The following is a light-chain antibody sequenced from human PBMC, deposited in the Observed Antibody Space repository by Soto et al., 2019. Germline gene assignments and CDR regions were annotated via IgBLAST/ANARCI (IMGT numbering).Light chain of an antibody. CDR2: GAS. V-gene: IGKV3-20*01. Sequence: ESVLTQSPGTLSLSPGERATLSCRASQSVSSSYLAWYQQKPGQAPRLLIYGASSRATGIPDRFSGSGSGTDFTLTINRLEPEDFAVYYCQQYGSSPGTFGQGTKEEIK. CDR3: QQYGSSPGT. CDR1: QSVSSSY. J-gene: IGKJ1*01.